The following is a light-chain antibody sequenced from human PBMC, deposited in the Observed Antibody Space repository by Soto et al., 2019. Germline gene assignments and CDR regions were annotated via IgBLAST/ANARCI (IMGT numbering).Light chain of an antibody. CDR1: HDIGNS. CDR2: DAY. J-gene: IGKJ3*01. V-gene: IGKV1-33*01. Sequence: DIQMTQSPPSMSASVGDRVTITCHASHDIGNSLNWYQDKPGQAPKLVIYDAYNLETGVPSTFSGSGYGTHFTFTISSLRPEDIATYYCQKSDHLPLFGPGTKVDIK. CDR3: QKSDHLPL.